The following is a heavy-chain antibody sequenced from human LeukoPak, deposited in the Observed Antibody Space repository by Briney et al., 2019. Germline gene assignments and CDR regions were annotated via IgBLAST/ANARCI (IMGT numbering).Heavy chain of an antibody. J-gene: IGHJ5*02. D-gene: IGHD6-13*01. CDR2: IDTSGNT. CDR3: AQGPWVAEGGMIDP. V-gene: IGHV4-4*07. Sequence: SGTLSLTCIVSGASASYNNWSWLRQPAGKGLEWVGRIDTSGNTNYNPSLKSRVSMSMDTSKKQFSLQLTSVTAADTAVYYCAQGPWVAEGGMIDPWGQGTLVTVSS. CDR1: GASASYNN.